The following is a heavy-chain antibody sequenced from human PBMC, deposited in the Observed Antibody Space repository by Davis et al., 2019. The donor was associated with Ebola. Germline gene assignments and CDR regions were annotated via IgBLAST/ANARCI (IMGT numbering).Heavy chain of an antibody. Sequence: MPSETLSLTCAVYGGSFSGYYWSWIRQPPGKGLEWIGEINHSGSTNCNPSLKSRVTISVDTSKNQFSLKLSSVTAADTAVYYCARGQLTSNIVVVTASHFDYWGQGTLVTVAS. CDR1: GGSFSGYY. D-gene: IGHD2-21*02. V-gene: IGHV4-34*01. CDR3: ARGQLTSNIVVVTASHFDY. J-gene: IGHJ4*02. CDR2: INHSGST.